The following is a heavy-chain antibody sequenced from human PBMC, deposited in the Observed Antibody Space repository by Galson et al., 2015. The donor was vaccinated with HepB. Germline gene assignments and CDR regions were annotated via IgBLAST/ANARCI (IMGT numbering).Heavy chain of an antibody. Sequence: SLRLSCAASGFRFDDYAMHWVRQAPGKGLEWVSGVSWNSDSVAYADSVKGRFTISRDNAKNSLYLQMNSLRAEDTAVYYCAREGVSDIVVVPAAVDAFDIWGQGTMVTVSS. CDR2: VSWNSDSV. J-gene: IGHJ3*02. CDR3: AREGVSDIVVVPAAVDAFDI. D-gene: IGHD2-2*01. CDR1: GFRFDDYA. V-gene: IGHV3-9*01.